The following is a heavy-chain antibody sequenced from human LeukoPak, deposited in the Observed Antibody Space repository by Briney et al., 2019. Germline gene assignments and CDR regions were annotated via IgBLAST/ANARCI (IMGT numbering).Heavy chain of an antibody. CDR3: ARACDSGNIA. Sequence: ASVKVSCKASRYTFTGYYLHWVRQAPGQGLEWMGWINPNSGGTNYAQDFHGRVTMTRDTSISTAYMELSRLRSDDTAVYYCARACDSGNIAWGKGTLVTVSS. CDR2: INPNSGGT. CDR1: RYTFTGYY. V-gene: IGHV1-2*02. D-gene: IGHD1-26*01. J-gene: IGHJ5*02.